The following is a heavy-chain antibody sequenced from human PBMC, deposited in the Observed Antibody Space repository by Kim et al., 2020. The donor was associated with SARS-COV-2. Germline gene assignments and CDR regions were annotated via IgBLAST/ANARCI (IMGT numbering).Heavy chain of an antibody. V-gene: IGHV1-69*13. Sequence: SVKVSCKASGGTFSSYAISWVRQAPGQGLEWMGGIIPIFGTANYAQKFQGRVTITADESTSTAYMELSSLRSEDTAVYYCARVRETLERRYGMDVWGQGTTVTVSS. CDR3: ARVRETLERRYGMDV. CDR2: IIPIFGTA. CDR1: GGTFSSYA. D-gene: IGHD1-1*01. J-gene: IGHJ6*02.